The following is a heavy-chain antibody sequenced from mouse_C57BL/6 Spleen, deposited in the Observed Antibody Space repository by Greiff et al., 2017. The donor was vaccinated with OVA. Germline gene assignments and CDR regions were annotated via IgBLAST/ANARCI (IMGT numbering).Heavy chain of an antibody. V-gene: IGHV1-52*01. CDR2: IDPSDSET. CDR1: GYTFTSYW. Sequence: QVQLKQPGAELVRPGSSVKLSCKASGYTFTSYWMHWVKQRPIQGLEWIGNIDPSDSETHYNQKFKDKATLTVDKSSSTAYMQLSSLTSEDSAVYYCARSHPYGYDSAMDYWGQGTSVTVSS. D-gene: IGHD2-2*01. CDR3: ARSHPYGYDSAMDY. J-gene: IGHJ4*01.